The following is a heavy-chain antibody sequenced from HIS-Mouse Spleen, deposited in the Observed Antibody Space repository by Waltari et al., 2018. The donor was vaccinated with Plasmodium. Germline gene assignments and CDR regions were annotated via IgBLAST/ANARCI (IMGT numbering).Heavy chain of an antibody. CDR2: INHSGST. J-gene: IGHJ4*02. CDR3: ARGVGYCSGGSCDHYFDY. Sequence: QVQLQQWGAGLLKPSETLSLTFAVYGGSFSGYYWRWIRPPPATGLEWIGEINHSGSTNYNPSLKSRVTISVDTSKNQFSLKLSSVTAADTAVYYCARGVGYCSGGSCDHYFDYWGQGTLVTVSS. D-gene: IGHD2-15*01. CDR1: GGSFSGYY. V-gene: IGHV4-34*01.